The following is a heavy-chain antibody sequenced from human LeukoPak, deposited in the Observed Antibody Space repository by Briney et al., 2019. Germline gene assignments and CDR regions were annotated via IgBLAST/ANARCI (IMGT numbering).Heavy chain of an antibody. CDR3: ARDFKGRGYENDY. V-gene: IGHV3-48*04. CDR1: GFTFSGYS. Sequence: GGSLRLSCAASGFTFSGYSMNWVRQAPGKGLEWVSFITGSSSIIHYADSVKGRFTISRDNAKNSLYLQMNSLRAEDTAVYYCARDFKGRGYENDYWGQGTQVTVSS. J-gene: IGHJ4*02. CDR2: ITGSSSII. D-gene: IGHD5-12*01.